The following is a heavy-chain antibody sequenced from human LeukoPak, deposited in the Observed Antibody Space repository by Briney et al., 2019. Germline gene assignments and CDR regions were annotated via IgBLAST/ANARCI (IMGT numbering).Heavy chain of an antibody. D-gene: IGHD3-10*01. J-gene: IGHJ4*02. CDR2: TRYDGT. CDR3: AKDQFYGSGSYRWGFDD. Sequence: PRGSLRLSCAASGFIFSDFGIHWVRQAPGKGLEWVGFTRYDGTNYANFVKGQFTISRDNSTNTVYLQMNSLRPEDTAVYYCAKDQFYGSGSYRWGFDDWGQVTLVTVSS. CDR1: GFIFSDFG. V-gene: IGHV3-30*02.